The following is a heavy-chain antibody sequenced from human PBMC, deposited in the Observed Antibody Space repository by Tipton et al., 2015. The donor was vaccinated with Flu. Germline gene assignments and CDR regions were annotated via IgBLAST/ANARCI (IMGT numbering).Heavy chain of an antibody. CDR2: IYYSGST. CDR1: GGSISSSSHY. D-gene: IGHD6-13*01. CDR3: ASDSRIAAAGSEDY. J-gene: IGHJ4*02. V-gene: IGHV4-39*07. Sequence: TLSLTCTVSGGSISSSSHYWGWIRQAPGRGLECVGSIYYSGSTYYNPSLKSRVTISVDTSKNQFSLKLSSVTAADTAVYYCASDSRIAAAGSEDYWGQGTLVTVSS.